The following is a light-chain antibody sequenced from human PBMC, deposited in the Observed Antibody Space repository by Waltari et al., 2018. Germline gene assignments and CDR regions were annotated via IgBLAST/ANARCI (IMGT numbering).Light chain of an antibody. CDR1: QDIGGT. CDR3: QQYNNWPPWT. V-gene: IGKV3-15*01. J-gene: IGKJ1*01. CDR2: GVS. Sequence: EIVMTQSPATLSVSPGERATLSCRASQDIGGTLAWYQQKPGQASRLLIYGVSTRATGIPARFSGSGSGTEFTLTISSLQSEDFAVYYCQQYNNWPPWTFGQGTKVEIK.